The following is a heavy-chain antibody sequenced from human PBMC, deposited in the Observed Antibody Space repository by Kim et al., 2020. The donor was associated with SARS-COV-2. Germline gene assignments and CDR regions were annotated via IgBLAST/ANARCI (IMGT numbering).Heavy chain of an antibody. V-gene: IGHV3-23*01. CDR1: GFTFSSYA. CDR2: ISGSGGST. CDR3: AKDRIGFTYYYDSSQDDAFDI. Sequence: GGSLRLSCAASGFTFSSYAMSWVRQAPGKGLEWVSAISGSGGSTYYADSVKGRFTISRDNSKNTLYLQMNSLRAEDTAVYYCAKDRIGFTYYYDSSQDDAFDIWGQGTMVTVSS. J-gene: IGHJ3*02. D-gene: IGHD3-22*01.